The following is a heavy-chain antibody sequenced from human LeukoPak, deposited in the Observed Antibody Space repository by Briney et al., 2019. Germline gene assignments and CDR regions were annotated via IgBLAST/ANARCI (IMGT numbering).Heavy chain of an antibody. J-gene: IGHJ4*02. D-gene: IGHD4-23*01. Sequence: SETLSLTCTVSGGSVSSGSYYWSWIRQPPGRGLEWIAYIHYSGSAAYNPSLKSRVTISRDMSTNQFSLKMTSVTAADTAVYFCARDMGAPDYGSYSVDYWGQGTLVAVSS. CDR2: IHYSGSA. V-gene: IGHV4-61*01. CDR1: GGSVSSGSYY. CDR3: ARDMGAPDYGSYSVDY.